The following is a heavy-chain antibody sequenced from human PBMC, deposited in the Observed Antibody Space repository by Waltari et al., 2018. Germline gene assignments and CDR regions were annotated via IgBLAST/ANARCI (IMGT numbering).Heavy chain of an antibody. V-gene: IGHV4-34*01. D-gene: IGHD1-26*01. CDR1: GGSFSGYY. J-gene: IGHJ4*02. CDR2: INHSGST. CDR3: ARGGVGATGFDY. Sequence: QVQLQQWGAGLLKPSETLSLTCAVYGGSFSGYYWSWIRQPPGKGLEWIGEINHSGSTNYNPSLKSRVTISVDTPKNQFSLKLSSVTAADTAVYYCARGGVGATGFDYWGQGTLVTVSS.